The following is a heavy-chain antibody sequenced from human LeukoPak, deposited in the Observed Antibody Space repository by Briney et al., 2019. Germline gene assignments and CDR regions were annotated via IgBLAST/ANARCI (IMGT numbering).Heavy chain of an antibody. CDR1: GGTFSSYA. J-gene: IGHJ5*02. CDR3: ATRPYYYDSSGYCYEGGNWFDP. D-gene: IGHD3-22*01. Sequence: ASVKVSCKASGGTFSSYAISWVRQAPGQGLEWMGRIIPIFGTANYAQRFQGRVTITTDESTSTAYMELSSLRSEDTAVYYCATRPYYYDSSGYCYEGGNWFDPWGQGTLVTVSS. V-gene: IGHV1-69*05. CDR2: IIPIFGTA.